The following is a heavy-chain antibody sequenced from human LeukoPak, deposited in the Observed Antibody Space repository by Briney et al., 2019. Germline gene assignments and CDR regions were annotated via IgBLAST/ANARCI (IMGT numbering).Heavy chain of an antibody. CDR1: GFTFSSYA. D-gene: IGHD3-3*01. J-gene: IGHJ4*02. CDR3: AKDSVLRFLEWLFPKPAYFDY. Sequence: GRSLRLSCAASGFTFSSYAMHWVRQAPGKGLEWVAVISYDGSNKYYADSVKGRFTISRDNSKNTLYLQMNSLRAEDTAVYYCAKDSVLRFLEWLFPKPAYFDYWGQGTLVTVSS. CDR2: ISYDGSNK. V-gene: IGHV3-30-3*01.